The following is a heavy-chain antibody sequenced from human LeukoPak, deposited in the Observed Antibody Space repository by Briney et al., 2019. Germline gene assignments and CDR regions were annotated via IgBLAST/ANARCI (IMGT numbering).Heavy chain of an antibody. CDR3: ARRHSESGYDMTDFDY. D-gene: IGHD5-12*01. J-gene: IGHJ4*02. CDR1: GYSFTDYW. V-gene: IGHV5-51*01. Sequence: GESLKISCKGPGYSFTDYWIAWVRQMPGKGLEWMGIIYAGDSDIIYSPPFQGQVTTSADKSTSTPYLKWSSLKASDTAMYYCARRHSESGYDMTDFDYWGQGPLVTVSS. CDR2: IYAGDSDI.